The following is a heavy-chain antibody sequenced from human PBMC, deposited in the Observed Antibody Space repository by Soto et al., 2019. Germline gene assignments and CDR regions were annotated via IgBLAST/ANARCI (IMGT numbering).Heavy chain of an antibody. Sequence: ETLSLTCTSSHVSIPSGDYFLAWIRQPPGKGLEFIRCVHSSGGTYYSPSLKTRPSLSTDKYKNQFSLKLTSVNAGDTAVYFCASVVVGAIRHTGYDHWGQGTLVTVSS. CDR2: VHSSGGT. J-gene: IGHJ4*02. CDR1: HVSIPSGDYF. CDR3: ASVVVGAIRHTGYDH. V-gene: IGHV4-39*01. D-gene: IGHD2-21*01.